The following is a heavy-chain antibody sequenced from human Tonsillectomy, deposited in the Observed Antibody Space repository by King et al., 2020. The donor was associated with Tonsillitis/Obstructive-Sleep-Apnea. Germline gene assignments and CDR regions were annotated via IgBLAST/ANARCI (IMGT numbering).Heavy chain of an antibody. J-gene: IGHJ6*03. Sequence: VQLQESGPGLVKPSETLSLTCTVSGGSISSYYWSWIRQPPGKGLEWIGYIYYSGSTNYNPSLKSRVTISVDTSKNQFSLKLSSVTAADTAVYYCARAVPEVGYYYYYMDVWGKGTTVTVSS. D-gene: IGHD1-26*01. CDR2: IYYSGST. V-gene: IGHV4-59*01. CDR1: GGSISSYY. CDR3: ARAVPEVGYYYYYMDV.